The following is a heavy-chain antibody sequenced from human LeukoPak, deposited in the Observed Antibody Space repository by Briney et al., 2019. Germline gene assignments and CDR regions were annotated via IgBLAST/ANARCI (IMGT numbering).Heavy chain of an antibody. CDR2: INHSGST. D-gene: IGHD6-13*01. V-gene: IGHV4-34*01. CDR1: GGSFNGYY. CDR3: ARGGIVTAGTKWLNY. J-gene: IGHJ4*02. Sequence: SETLSLTCAVYGGSFNGYYWSWIRQPPGKGLEWIGEINHSGSTNYNPSLKSRVTISVDTSKSQFSLKLSSVTAADTAVYFCARGGIVTAGTKWLNYWGQGTLVTVSS.